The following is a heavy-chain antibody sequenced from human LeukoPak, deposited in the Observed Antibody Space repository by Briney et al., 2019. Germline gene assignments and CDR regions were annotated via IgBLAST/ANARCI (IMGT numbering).Heavy chain of an antibody. CDR3: AKAMMDYDRTGDAFDI. J-gene: IGHJ3*02. D-gene: IGHD3-22*01. CDR1: GFTFDDYA. Sequence: GGSLRPSCAASGFTFDDYAMHWVRQAPGKGLEWVSGISWNSGSIGYADSVKGRFTISRDNAKNSLYLQMNSLRAEDTALYYCAKAMMDYDRTGDAFDIWGQGTMVTVSS. CDR2: ISWNSGSI. V-gene: IGHV3-9*01.